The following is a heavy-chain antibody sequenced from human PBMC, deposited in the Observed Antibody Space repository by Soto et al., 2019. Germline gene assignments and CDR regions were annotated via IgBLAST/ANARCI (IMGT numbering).Heavy chain of an antibody. Sequence: QVQLVQSGAEVMKPGASVKVSCKASGFPFTNYFFHWVRQAPRQGLEWMGIISPYDGSTNYVQSSQCRVTRTSDTSTSTVYMELRSLRSQDTAVYSCARGDGRGSSGLYDYYGMDVWGHGTTVTVSS. CDR1: GFPFTNYF. D-gene: IGHD6-25*01. J-gene: IGHJ6*02. V-gene: IGHV1-46*01. CDR2: ISPYDGST. CDR3: ARGDGRGSSGLYDYYGMDV.